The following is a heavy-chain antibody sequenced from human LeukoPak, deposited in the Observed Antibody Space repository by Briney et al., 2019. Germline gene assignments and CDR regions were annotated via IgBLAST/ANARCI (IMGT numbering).Heavy chain of an antibody. CDR1: GGSFSGYY. Sequence: SETLSLTCAVYGGSFSGYYWSWIRQPPGKGLEWIGEINHSGSTNYNPSLKSRVTISVDTSKNQFSLKLSSVTAADTAVYYCARSFRIVSRFDYWGQGTLVTVSS. V-gene: IGHV4-34*01. CDR2: INHSGST. CDR3: ARSFRIVSRFDY. D-gene: IGHD2-15*01. J-gene: IGHJ4*02.